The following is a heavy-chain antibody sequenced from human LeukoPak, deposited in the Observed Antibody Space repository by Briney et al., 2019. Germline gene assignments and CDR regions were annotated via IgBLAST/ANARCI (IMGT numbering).Heavy chain of an antibody. V-gene: IGHV3-74*01. CDR3: ARAWSRVDPFDM. D-gene: IGHD2-8*02. CDR2: INSDGSST. CDR1: GFTFSSYW. Sequence: PGGSLRLSCAASGFTFSSYWMHWVRQAPGKGLVWVSRINSDGSSTSYADSVKGRFTISRDNAKNTLYLQMNSLRAEDTAVYYCARAWSRVDPFDMWGQGTMVTVSS. J-gene: IGHJ3*02.